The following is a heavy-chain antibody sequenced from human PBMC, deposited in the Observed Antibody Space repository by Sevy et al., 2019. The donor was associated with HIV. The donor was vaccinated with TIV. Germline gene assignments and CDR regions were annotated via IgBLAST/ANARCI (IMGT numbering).Heavy chain of an antibody. V-gene: IGHV3-48*03. CDR2: ISSSFTNI. Sequence: GGSLRLSCVASGFTFNIYEMNWVRQAPGQGLEWVSYISSSFTNIYYADSVKSRFTISRDNAKNSLYLQMNSLRAEDTAVYYCTNYVHYWGQGTLVTVSS. D-gene: IGHD3-10*02. CDR3: TNYVHY. J-gene: IGHJ4*02. CDR1: GFTFNIYE.